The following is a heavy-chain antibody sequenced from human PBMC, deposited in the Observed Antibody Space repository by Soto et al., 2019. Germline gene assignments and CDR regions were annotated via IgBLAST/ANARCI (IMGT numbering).Heavy chain of an antibody. CDR2: IIPIFGTA. CDR3: ARSDYCGGDCYAFLDY. V-gene: IGHV1-69*12. D-gene: IGHD2-21*02. J-gene: IGHJ4*02. CDR1: GGTFRTYA. Sequence: QVQLVQSGAEVKKPGSSVRVSCKASGGTFRTYAISWVRQAPGQGLEWIGGIIPIFGTANYAQKFQGRLKISADESTSTAYMELSSLRSEDTAVYYCARSDYCGGDCYAFLDYWGQGTLVTVSS.